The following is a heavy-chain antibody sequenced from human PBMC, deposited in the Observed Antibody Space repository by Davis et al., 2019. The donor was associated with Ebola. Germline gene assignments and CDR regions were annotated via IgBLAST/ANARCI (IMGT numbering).Heavy chain of an antibody. D-gene: IGHD4-17*01. J-gene: IGHJ6*02. CDR2: INSDGSST. Sequence: GESLKISCAASGFTFSSYWMHWVRQAPGKGLVWVSRINSDGSSTSYADSVKGRFTISRDNAKNTLYLQMNSLRAEDTAVYYCARGDYGDYVGVHYYGMDVWGQGTTVTVSS. V-gene: IGHV3-74*01. CDR1: GFTFSSYW. CDR3: ARGDYGDYVGVHYYGMDV.